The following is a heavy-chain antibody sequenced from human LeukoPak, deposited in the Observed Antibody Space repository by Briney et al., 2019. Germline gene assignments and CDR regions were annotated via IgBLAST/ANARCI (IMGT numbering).Heavy chain of an antibody. CDR1: GYTFTGYY. V-gene: IGHV1-2*02. D-gene: IGHD6-13*01. CDR3: ARVIAAVSTRLDD. Sequence: ASVKVSCKASGYTFTGYYMHWVRQAPGQGLEWMGWINPNSGGTNYAQKFQGRVTMTRDTSISTAYMELSRLRSDDTAVYYCARVIAAVSTRLDDRGQGTLCTVSS. J-gene: IGHJ4*02. CDR2: INPNSGGT.